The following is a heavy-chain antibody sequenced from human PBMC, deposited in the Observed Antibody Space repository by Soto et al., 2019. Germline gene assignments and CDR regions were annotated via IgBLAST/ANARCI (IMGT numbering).Heavy chain of an antibody. CDR3: AAGYSTGLDGFDI. V-gene: IGHV5-51*01. Sequence: ESLKISCQGSGYNFANYWIGWVRQMPGKGLEWMGMIFPGDSDTKNSPSLQGQITMSVDKSKSSAYLQWRSLKASDTAMYYCAAGYSTGLDGFDIWGQGTMVTVSS. CDR2: IFPGDSDT. D-gene: IGHD6-19*01. J-gene: IGHJ3*02. CDR1: GYNFANYW.